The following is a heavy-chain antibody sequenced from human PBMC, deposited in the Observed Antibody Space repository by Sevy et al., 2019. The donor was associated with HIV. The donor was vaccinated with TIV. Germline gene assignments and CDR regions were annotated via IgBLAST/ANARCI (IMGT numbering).Heavy chain of an antibody. D-gene: IGHD3-22*01. CDR2: MLYDGINN. CDR3: AKDRSPGGIYYYDSSFDY. Sequence: GGSLRLSCAASGFTFSTYGMHWVRQAPGKGLEGVAVMLYDGINNHNADSVKGGFTISRDKSKNTLYLQMNSLRREETAVYFCAKDRSPGGIYYYDSSFDYWGQGTLVTVSS. V-gene: IGHV3-30*18. CDR1: GFTFSTYG. J-gene: IGHJ4*01.